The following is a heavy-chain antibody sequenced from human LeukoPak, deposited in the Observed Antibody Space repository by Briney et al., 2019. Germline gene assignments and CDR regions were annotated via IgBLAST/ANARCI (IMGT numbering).Heavy chain of an antibody. D-gene: IGHD5-24*01. CDR3: ARHDGMATTY. V-gene: IGHV4-59*04. CDR2: IYYSGST. CDR1: GGSISSYY. Sequence: SETLSLTCTVSGGSISSYYWSWIRQPPGKGLEWIGYIYYSGSTYYNPSLKSRVTISVDTSKNQFSLKLSSVTAADTAVYYCARHDGMATTYWGQGTLVTVSS. J-gene: IGHJ4*02.